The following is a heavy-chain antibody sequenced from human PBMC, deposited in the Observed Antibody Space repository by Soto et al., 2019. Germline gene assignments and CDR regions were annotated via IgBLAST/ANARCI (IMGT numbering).Heavy chain of an antibody. CDR2: VYSSGGT. Sequence: PSETLSLTCTVSGGSMSSYYWTWIRQPAGKGLEWIGRVYSSGGTHYNPSLKSRVTISLDTSKKQFSLRLLSVTDADTAVYYCARGQRFSDWFDPWGQGTLVTVYS. D-gene: IGHD3-3*01. V-gene: IGHV4-4*07. CDR1: GGSMSSYY. CDR3: ARGQRFSDWFDP. J-gene: IGHJ5*02.